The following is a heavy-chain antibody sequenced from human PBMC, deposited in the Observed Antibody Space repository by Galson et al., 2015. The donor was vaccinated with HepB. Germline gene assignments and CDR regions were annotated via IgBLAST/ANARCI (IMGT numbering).Heavy chain of an antibody. CDR1: GDSISSSSYR. V-gene: IGHV4-39*01. D-gene: IGHD3-10*01. J-gene: IGHJ5*02. CDR3: ARRVVRGQVWFDP. CDR2: IYYSGTT. Sequence: SETLSLTCTVSGDSISSSSYRWDWIRQPPGKGLECIGSIYYSGTTYYNPSLKSRVTISVDTSKNQFSLKLSSVTAADTAVYYCARRVVRGQVWFDPWGQGTLVTVSS.